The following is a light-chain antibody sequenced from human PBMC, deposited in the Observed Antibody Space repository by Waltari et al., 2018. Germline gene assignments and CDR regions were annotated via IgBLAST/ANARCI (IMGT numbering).Light chain of an antibody. Sequence: DIQMTQSPSTLSASVGDRVTITCRASQSISHWLAWYQQKPGKAPKLLISKASSLEKEVPSRFSGSGSGTEFTLTIPNLQPDDVATFYCQRYDDYPPTFGGGTKVEIK. J-gene: IGKJ4*01. CDR2: KAS. CDR3: QRYDDYPPT. CDR1: QSISHW. V-gene: IGKV1-5*03.